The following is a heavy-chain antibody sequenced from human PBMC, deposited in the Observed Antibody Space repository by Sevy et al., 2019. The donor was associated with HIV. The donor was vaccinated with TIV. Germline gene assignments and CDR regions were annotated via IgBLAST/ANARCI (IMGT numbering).Heavy chain of an antibody. Sequence: GGSLRLSCAASGFTFSSYEMNWVRQAPGKGLEWVSYISSSGSTIYYADSVKGRFTISRDNAKNSLYLQMNSLRAEDTAVYYCAREGYCSSTSCYTGTPRNYYYYYGMDVWGQWTTVTVSS. V-gene: IGHV3-48*03. CDR2: ISSSGSTI. J-gene: IGHJ6*02. CDR3: AREGYCSSTSCYTGTPRNYYYYYGMDV. D-gene: IGHD2-2*02. CDR1: GFTFSSYE.